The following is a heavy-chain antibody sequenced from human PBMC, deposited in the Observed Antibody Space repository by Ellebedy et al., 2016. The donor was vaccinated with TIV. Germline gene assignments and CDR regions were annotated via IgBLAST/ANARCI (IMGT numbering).Heavy chain of an antibody. Sequence: GGSLRLSXAASGFIFDEYAMHWVRQAPGKGLEWVSGISWNSDSIGYADSVKGRFTISRDNAKNSLYLQMNSLRAEDTALYYCVKDGVEVATIFPDWYFDLWGRGTLVTVSS. D-gene: IGHD5-24*01. CDR3: VKDGVEVATIFPDWYFDL. CDR1: GFIFDEYA. CDR2: ISWNSDSI. V-gene: IGHV3-9*01. J-gene: IGHJ2*01.